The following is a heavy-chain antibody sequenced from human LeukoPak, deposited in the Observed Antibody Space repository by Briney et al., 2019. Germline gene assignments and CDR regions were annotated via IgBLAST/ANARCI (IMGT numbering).Heavy chain of an antibody. D-gene: IGHD3-22*01. J-gene: IGHJ4*02. CDR3: AKDRDMGYYESPFGY. Sequence: GGSLRLSCAASGFTFSSYAMSRVRQAPGKGLEWVSAISGSGGSTYYADSVKGRFTISRDNSKNTLYLQMNSLRAEDTAVYYCAKDRDMGYYESPFGYWGQGTLVTVSS. V-gene: IGHV3-23*01. CDR1: GFTFSSYA. CDR2: ISGSGGST.